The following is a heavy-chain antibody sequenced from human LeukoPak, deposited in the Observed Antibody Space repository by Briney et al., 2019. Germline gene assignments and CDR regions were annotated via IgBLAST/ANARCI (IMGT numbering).Heavy chain of an antibody. CDR1: GFTFSSYA. D-gene: IGHD6-13*01. J-gene: IGHJ4*02. CDR3: ASRYSSSWYVLDY. CDR2: ISYDGSNE. V-gene: IGHV3-30-3*01. Sequence: PGGSLRLSCAASGFTFSSYAMHWVRQAPGKGLEWVAVISYDGSNEYYADSVKGRFTISRDNSKNTLYLQMNSLRAEDTAVYYCASRYSSSWYVLDYWGQGTLVTVPS.